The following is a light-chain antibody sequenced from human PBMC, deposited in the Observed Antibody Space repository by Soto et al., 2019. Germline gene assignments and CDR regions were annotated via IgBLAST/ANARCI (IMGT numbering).Light chain of an antibody. CDR3: SSYTTSNTRQIV. J-gene: IGLJ1*01. CDR1: SSDVGGYNY. Sequence: TQPAPVSGSPGQSITNPCTRTSSDVGGYNYVSWYQHHPGKAPKLIIYDVTNRPSGVSNPFSGSKSGNTASLTISGLQPEDEADYYCSSYTTSNTRQIVFGTGTKVTV. V-gene: IGLV2-14*03. CDR2: DVT.